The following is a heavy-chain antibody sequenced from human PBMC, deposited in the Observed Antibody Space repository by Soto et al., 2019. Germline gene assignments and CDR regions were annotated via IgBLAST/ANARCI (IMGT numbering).Heavy chain of an antibody. CDR2: ISYDGSNA. J-gene: IGHJ3*01. CDR3: ARDGRGFGELLLNSYDAFDL. D-gene: IGHD3-10*01. Sequence: QEQLVESGGGVVQPGTSLRLSCTASGFSFSTYAMYWVRQAPGKGLEWVAIISYDGSNAQYADSVKGRFTVARDNSKNTRYLQMHSLTAEDTAVYYCARDGRGFGELLLNSYDAFDLWGQGKLVTVSS. CDR1: GFSFSTYA. V-gene: IGHV3-30*04.